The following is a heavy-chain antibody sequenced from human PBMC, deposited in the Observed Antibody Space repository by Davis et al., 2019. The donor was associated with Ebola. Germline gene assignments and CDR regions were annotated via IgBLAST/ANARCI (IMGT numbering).Heavy chain of an antibody. CDR2: INPNSGGT. D-gene: IGHD3/OR15-3a*01. J-gene: IGHJ4*02. V-gene: IGHV1-2*06. CDR3: ASFGQLVESYYFDY. Sequence: AASVKVSCQASGYTFTGYYMHWVRQAPGQGLEWMGRINPNSGGTNYAQKFQGRVTMTRDTSISTAYMELSRLTSDDTAVYYCASFGQLVESYYFDYWGQGTLVTVSS. CDR1: GYTFTGYY.